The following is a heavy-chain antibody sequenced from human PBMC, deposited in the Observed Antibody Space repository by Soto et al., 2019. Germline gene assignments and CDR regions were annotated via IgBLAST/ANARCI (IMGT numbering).Heavy chain of an antibody. CDR3: ARRWGRSFDY. CDR2: IYYSGST. J-gene: IGHJ4*02. D-gene: IGHD2-15*01. V-gene: IGHV4-59*08. CDR1: GGPPSKFS. Sequence: CPPCPVSGGPPSKFSRGSIRQPPGKGLEWIGYIYYSGSTNYNPSLKSRVTISVDASKNQFSLKLSSVTAADTAVYYCARRWGRSFDYWGQGTLVTVPS.